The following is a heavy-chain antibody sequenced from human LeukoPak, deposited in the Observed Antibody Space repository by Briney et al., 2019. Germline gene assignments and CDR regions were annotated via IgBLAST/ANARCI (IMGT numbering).Heavy chain of an antibody. CDR2: INPNSGGT. D-gene: IGHD3-3*01. CDR3: AREEVRATIFGMAKPSNWFDP. J-gene: IGHJ5*02. Sequence: ASVKVSSNSTGYTFTGYYMHWVRQAPGQGLEWMGWINPNSGGTNYAQKFQGRVTMTRDTSISTAYMELRRLRSDDTAVYYCAREEVRATIFGMAKPSNWFDPWGQGTLVTVSS. CDR1: GYTFTGYY. V-gene: IGHV1-2*02.